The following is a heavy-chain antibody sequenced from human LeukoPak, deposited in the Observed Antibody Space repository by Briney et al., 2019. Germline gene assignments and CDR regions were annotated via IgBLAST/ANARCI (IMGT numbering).Heavy chain of an antibody. D-gene: IGHD3-16*01. J-gene: IGHJ6*02. Sequence: PSETLSLTCSVSGGSISGHYWTWIRQPPGKGLEWIGQIHYTGKPDYNPSLKSRITISVDTSKNQVSLQVSSVTAADSANYYCARFGVDYDMDVWGQGTTVTVSS. V-gene: IGHV4-59*11. CDR1: GGSISGHY. CDR2: IHYTGKP. CDR3: ARFGVDYDMDV.